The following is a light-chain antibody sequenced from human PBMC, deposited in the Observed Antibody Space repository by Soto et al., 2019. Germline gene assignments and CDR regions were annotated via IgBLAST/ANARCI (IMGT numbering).Light chain of an antibody. CDR3: SSYTSSSLYV. V-gene: IGLV2-14*01. Sequence: QSVLTQPASVSGSPGQSITISCTGTSSDIGGHHFVSWYQQQSGKAPKLVIYEVTDRPSGVSDRFPGSKSGNTASLTISGLQPEDEADYYCSSYTSSSLYVFGTGTKVTAL. J-gene: IGLJ1*01. CDR1: SSDIGGHHF. CDR2: EVT.